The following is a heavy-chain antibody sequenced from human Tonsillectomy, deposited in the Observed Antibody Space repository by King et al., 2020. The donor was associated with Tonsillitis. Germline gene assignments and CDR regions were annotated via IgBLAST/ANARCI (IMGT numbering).Heavy chain of an antibody. CDR2: IISDGSST. J-gene: IGHJ4*02. D-gene: IGHD6-13*01. CDR3: AIEGLSSWSFDY. V-gene: IGHV3-74*01. CDR1: GFPFSSYW. Sequence: VQLVESGGGLVQPGGSLRLSCAASGFPFSSYWMHWVRQAPGKGLVWVSHIISDGSSTNYADSVKGRFTISRDSANNTLYLQMNSLRAENTAVYYCAIEGLSSWSFDYWGQGTLGTVSS.